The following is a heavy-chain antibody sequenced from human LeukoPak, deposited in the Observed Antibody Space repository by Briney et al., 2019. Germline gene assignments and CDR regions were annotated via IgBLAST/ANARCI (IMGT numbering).Heavy chain of an antibody. CDR2: IGAADT. CDR1: GFTFNTYA. J-gene: IGHJ4*02. D-gene: IGHD3-16*01. V-gene: IGHV3-23*01. CDR3: ARDYVSHNGVYDCFEF. Sequence: RGSLRLSCAASGFTFNTYAMSWVRQVPGKGPEWVATIGAADTYYAGSVKGRFTISRDDSKNTVFLQMDSLRAEDTAVYYCARDYVSHNGVYDCFEFWGQGTQVTVSS.